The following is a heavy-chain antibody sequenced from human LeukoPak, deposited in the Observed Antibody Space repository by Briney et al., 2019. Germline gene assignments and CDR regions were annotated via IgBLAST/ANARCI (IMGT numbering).Heavy chain of an antibody. CDR1: GFTFTSSA. V-gene: IGHV1-58*02. D-gene: IGHD4-17*01. CDR2: IVVGSGNT. J-gene: IGHJ5*02. Sequence: SVKVSCKASGFTFTSSAMQWVRQARGQRLEWIGWIVVGSGNTNYAQKLQGRVTMTTDTSTSTAYMELRSLRSDDTAVYYCARPYYGDYVGNWFDPWGQGTLVTVSS. CDR3: ARPYYGDYVGNWFDP.